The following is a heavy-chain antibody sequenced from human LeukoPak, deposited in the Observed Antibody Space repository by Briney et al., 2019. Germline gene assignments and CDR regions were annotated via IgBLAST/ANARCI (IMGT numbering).Heavy chain of an antibody. CDR1: GGTFSSYA. V-gene: IGHV1-69*05. D-gene: IGHD2-15*01. J-gene: IGHJ3*02. Sequence: SVKVSCKASGGTFSSYAISWVRQAPGQGLEWMGGIIPIFGTANYAQKFQGRVTITTDESTSTAHMELSSLRSEDTAVYYCARDRTSLGYCSGGSCRYDAFDIWGQGTMVTVSS. CDR3: ARDRTSLGYCSGGSCRYDAFDI. CDR2: IIPIFGTA.